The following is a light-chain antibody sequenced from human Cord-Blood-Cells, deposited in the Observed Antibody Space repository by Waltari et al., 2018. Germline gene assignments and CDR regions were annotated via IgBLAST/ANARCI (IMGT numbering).Light chain of an antibody. Sequence: DIQMTQSPSTLSASVGDRVTITCRASQSSSSWLTWYQQKPGKAPKLLIYDASSLESGVPSRFSGSGSGTEFTLTISSLQPDDFATYYCQQYNSNLYTFGQGTKLEIK. J-gene: IGKJ2*01. CDR3: QQYNSNLYT. CDR2: DAS. CDR1: QSSSSW. V-gene: IGKV1-5*01.